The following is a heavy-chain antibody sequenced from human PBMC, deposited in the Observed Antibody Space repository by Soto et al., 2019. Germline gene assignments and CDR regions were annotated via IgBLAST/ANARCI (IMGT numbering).Heavy chain of an antibody. J-gene: IGHJ5*02. CDR3: ARGITGTTSGWFDP. V-gene: IGHV3-13*01. CDR1: GFTFSSYD. Sequence: GGSLRLSCAASGFTFSSYDMHWVRQATGKGLEWVSAIGTAGDTYYPGSVKGRFTISRENAKNSLYLQMNSLRAGDTAVYYCARGITGTTSGWFDPWGQGTLVTVSS. D-gene: IGHD1-7*01. CDR2: IGTAGDT.